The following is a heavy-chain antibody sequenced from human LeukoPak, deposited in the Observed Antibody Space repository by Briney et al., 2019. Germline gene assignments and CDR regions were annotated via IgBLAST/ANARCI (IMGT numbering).Heavy chain of an antibody. Sequence: KPGGSLRLSWAASGFTVSSNYMSWARQAPGKGLEWVSSISSSSSYIYYADSVKGRFTISRDNAKNSLYLQMNSLRAEDTGVYYCARREAAAGTTDYWSQGTLVTVSS. J-gene: IGHJ4*02. V-gene: IGHV3-21*01. CDR1: GFTVSSNY. CDR2: ISSSSSYI. D-gene: IGHD6-13*01. CDR3: ARREAAAGTTDY.